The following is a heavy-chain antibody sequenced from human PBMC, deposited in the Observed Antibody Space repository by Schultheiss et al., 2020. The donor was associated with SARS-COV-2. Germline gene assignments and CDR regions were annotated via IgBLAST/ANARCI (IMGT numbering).Heavy chain of an antibody. V-gene: IGHV4-39*01. CDR3: ARGREFDP. CDR2: IYYSGST. CDR1: GGSISSSSYY. J-gene: IGHJ5*02. Sequence: SQTLSLTCTVSGGSISSSSYYWGWIRQPPGKGLEWIGSIYYSGSTYYNPSLKSRVTISVDTSKNQFSLKLSSVTAADTAVYYCARGREFDPWGQGTLVTVSS.